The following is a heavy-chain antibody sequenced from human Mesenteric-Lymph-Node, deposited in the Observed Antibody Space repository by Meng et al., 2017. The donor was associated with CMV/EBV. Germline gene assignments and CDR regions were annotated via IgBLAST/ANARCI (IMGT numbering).Heavy chain of an antibody. CDR1: SISSGGYY. D-gene: IGHD3-22*01. J-gene: IGHJ5*02. CDR2: IYYSGST. V-gene: IGHV4-31*02. CDR3: ARASYDSSGYYFPRFDP. Sequence: SISSGGYYWTWIRQHPGKGLEWIGYIYYSGSTYYNPFLKSRVIISVDTSKNQFSLKLRSVTAADTAVYYCARASYDSSGYYFPRFDPWGQGTLVTVSS.